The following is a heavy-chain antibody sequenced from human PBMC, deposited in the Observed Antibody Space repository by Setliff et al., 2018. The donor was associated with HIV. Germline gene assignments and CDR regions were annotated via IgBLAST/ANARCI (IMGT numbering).Heavy chain of an antibody. CDR2: IYPGDSNT. J-gene: IGHJ5*02. V-gene: IGHV5-51*01. Sequence: PGESLKISCKASGYSFSSYSIAWVRQLPGKGLEWMGIIYPGDSNTRYSPSFEGQVTISADESISTAYLRWSRLKASDTAMYYCARTSMVRGAVWWFDPWGQGTLVTV. D-gene: IGHD3-10*01. CDR1: GYSFSSYS. CDR3: ARTSMVRGAVWWFDP.